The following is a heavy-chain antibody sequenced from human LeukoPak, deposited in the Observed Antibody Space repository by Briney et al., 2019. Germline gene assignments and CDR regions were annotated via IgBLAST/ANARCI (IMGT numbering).Heavy chain of an antibody. CDR2: IYSGGGT. V-gene: IGHV3-66*01. CDR3: AKKGQADDNGKPD. Sequence: GGSLRLSCATSGFTVSSNYMSWVRQAPGKGLEWVSGIYSGGGTDYADSVKGRFTISRDNSKNTLYLQMNNLRADDTAVYYCAKKGQADDNGKPDWGQGTLVTVSS. J-gene: IGHJ4*02. CDR1: GFTVSSNY. D-gene: IGHD1-1*01.